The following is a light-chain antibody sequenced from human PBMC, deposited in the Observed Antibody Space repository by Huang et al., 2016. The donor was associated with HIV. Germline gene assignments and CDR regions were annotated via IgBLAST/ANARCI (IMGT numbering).Light chain of an antibody. V-gene: IGKV4-1*01. Sequence: DIVMTQSPDSLAVSLGERATINCKSSQSVFYSSNNKNYLAWYQQKQGQPPKLLIYWASTRESGVPDRFSGSGSGTDFTLTISSLQAEDVAVYYCQQYYSTPITFAQGTRLEIK. CDR1: QSVFYSSNNKNY. CDR2: WAS. CDR3: QQYYSTPIT. J-gene: IGKJ5*01.